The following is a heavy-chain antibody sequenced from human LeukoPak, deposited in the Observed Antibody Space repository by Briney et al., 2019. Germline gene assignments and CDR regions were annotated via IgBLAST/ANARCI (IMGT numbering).Heavy chain of an antibody. CDR1: GGSISSSSYY. D-gene: IGHD5-24*01. Sequence: PSETLSLTCTVSGGSISSSSYYWGWIRQPPGKGLEWIGSFYYSGSTYYNPSLKSRVTISVDTSKNQFSLKLSSVTAADTAVYYCAREWLPNAFDIWGQGTMVTDSS. J-gene: IGHJ3*02. CDR2: FYYSGST. V-gene: IGHV4-39*07. CDR3: AREWLPNAFDI.